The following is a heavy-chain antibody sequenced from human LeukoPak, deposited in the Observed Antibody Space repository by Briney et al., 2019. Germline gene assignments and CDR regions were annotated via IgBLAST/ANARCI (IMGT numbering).Heavy chain of an antibody. CDR2: ISYDGSNK. CDR3: ARTQQQLVQGAAFDI. Sequence: GGSLRLSCAASGFTFSSYAMHWVRQAPGKGLEWVAVISYDGSNKYYADSVKGRFTISRDNSKNTLYLQMNSLRAEDTAVYYCARTQQQLVQGAAFDIWGQGTMVTVSS. J-gene: IGHJ3*02. D-gene: IGHD6-13*01. CDR1: GFTFSSYA. V-gene: IGHV3-30-3*01.